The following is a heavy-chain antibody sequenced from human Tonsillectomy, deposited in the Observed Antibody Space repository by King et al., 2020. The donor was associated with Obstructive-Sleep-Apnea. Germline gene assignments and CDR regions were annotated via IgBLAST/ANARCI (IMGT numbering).Heavy chain of an antibody. CDR3: ARDLGSFGVSHPLGH. D-gene: IGHD3-3*01. Sequence: QLVQSGAEVKKPGASVRVSCKGSGYIFTHYGLSWVRQAPGQGLEWLGWIRGYNGYTAYAQQVADRVTITLDTSTTTADMGLRGLGSDDTAVYYCARDLGSFGVSHPLGHWGQGSLVTVSS. CDR2: IRGYNGYT. J-gene: IGHJ4*02. CDR1: GYIFTHYG. V-gene: IGHV1-18*01.